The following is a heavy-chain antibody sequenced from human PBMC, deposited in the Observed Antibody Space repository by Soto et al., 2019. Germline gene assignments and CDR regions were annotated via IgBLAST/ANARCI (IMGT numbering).Heavy chain of an antibody. V-gene: IGHV4-59*01. Sequence: SETLSLTCTVSGGSINSYYWSWIRQPPGKELEWIGSIYHSGSTTYNPSLKSRVTVSLDTSKNQISLKLNSVTAADTAVYYCARRNGGNGPFAYWGQGTLVTVSS. CDR3: ARRNGGNGPFAY. CDR2: IYHSGST. J-gene: IGHJ4*02. CDR1: GGSINSYY. D-gene: IGHD2-15*01.